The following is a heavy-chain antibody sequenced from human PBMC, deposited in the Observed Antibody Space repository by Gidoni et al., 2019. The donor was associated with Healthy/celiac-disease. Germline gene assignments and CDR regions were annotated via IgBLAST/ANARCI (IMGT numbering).Heavy chain of an antibody. D-gene: IGHD6-13*01. CDR2: IYYSGST. Sequence: QVQLQESGPGLVKPSETLSLPCTVSGGSISSYYWSWIRQPPGKGLEWIGYIYYSGSTNYNPSLKSRVTISVDTSKNQFSLKLSSVTAADTAVYYCARAGDIAAVGPLDYWGQGTLVTVSS. CDR1: GGSISSYY. CDR3: ARAGDIAAVGPLDY. J-gene: IGHJ4*02. V-gene: IGHV4-59*01.